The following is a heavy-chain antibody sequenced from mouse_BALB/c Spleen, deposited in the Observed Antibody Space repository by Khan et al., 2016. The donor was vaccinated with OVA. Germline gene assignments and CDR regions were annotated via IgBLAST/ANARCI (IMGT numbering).Heavy chain of an antibody. V-gene: IGHV2-2*01. CDR3: ARNSYMYDFTY. CDR1: GFSLTTYG. J-gene: IGHJ3*01. D-gene: IGHD2-14*01. Sequence: QVQLKQSGPGLVQPSQSLSITCTVSGFSLTTYGVHWVRQSPGKGLEWLGLIWSGGNTDYNAAFISRLSITKDNSKSQVFFKMNSLQADDTAMYYCARNSYMYDFTYWGQCTLVTVSA. CDR2: IWSGGNT.